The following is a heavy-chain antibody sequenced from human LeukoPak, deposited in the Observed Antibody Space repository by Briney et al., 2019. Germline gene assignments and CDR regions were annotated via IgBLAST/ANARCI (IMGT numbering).Heavy chain of an antibody. D-gene: IGHD3-3*01. Sequence: GGSLRLSCAASGFTFSSYAMSWVRQAPGKGLEWVSAISGSGGSTYYADSVKGRFTISRDNSKNTLDLQMNSLRAEDTAVYYCAKDLLRAYDFWSGYSSWGQGTLVTVSS. CDR2: ISGSGGST. J-gene: IGHJ5*02. CDR3: AKDLLRAYDFWSGYSS. CDR1: GFTFSSYA. V-gene: IGHV3-23*01.